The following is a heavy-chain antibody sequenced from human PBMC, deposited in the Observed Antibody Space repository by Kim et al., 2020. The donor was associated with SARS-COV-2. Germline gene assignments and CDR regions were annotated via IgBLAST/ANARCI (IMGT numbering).Heavy chain of an antibody. CDR3: ARHIISGGGQLVGATPYYFDY. CDR2: IYYSGST. D-gene: IGHD1-26*01. CDR1: GGSISSSSYY. J-gene: IGHJ4*02. V-gene: IGHV4-39*01. Sequence: SETLSLTCTVSGGSISSSSYYWGWIRQPPGKGLEWIGSIYYSGSTYYNPSLKSRVTISVDTSKNQFSLKLSSVTAADTAVYYCARHIISGGGQLVGATPYYFDYWGQGTLVTVSS.